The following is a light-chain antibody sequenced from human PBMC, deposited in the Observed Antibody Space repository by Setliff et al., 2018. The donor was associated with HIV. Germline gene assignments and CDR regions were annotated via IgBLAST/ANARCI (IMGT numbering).Light chain of an antibody. Sequence: QSALTQPASVSGSPGQSITMSCTGTSSDVGGYNYVSWYQQHPGKVPKLIVYEVSNRPSGVSNRFSGSKSDNTASLTISGLQAEDEADYYCSSNTRSRTRVFGTGTKVTVL. J-gene: IGLJ1*01. CDR2: EVS. CDR3: SSNTRSRTRV. CDR1: SSDVGGYNY. V-gene: IGLV2-14*01.